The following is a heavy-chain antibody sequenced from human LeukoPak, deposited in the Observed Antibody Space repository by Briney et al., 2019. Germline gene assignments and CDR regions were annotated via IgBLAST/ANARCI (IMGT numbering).Heavy chain of an antibody. J-gene: IGHJ4*02. V-gene: IGHV3-53*05. Sequence: GSLRLSCAASGFTVSSNYMSWVRQAPGKGLEWVSIIYSGGSTYYADSVKGRFTISRDNSKNTLYLQMNSLRAEDTAVYYCARDQPYSSGWYYFDYWGQGTLVTVSS. CDR2: IYSGGST. CDR3: ARDQPYSSGWYYFDY. CDR1: GFTVSSNY. D-gene: IGHD6-19*01.